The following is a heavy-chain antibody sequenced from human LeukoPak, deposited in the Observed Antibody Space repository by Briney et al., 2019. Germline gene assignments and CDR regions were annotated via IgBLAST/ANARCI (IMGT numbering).Heavy chain of an antibody. CDR1: EFTFSSYE. D-gene: IGHD6-6*01. Sequence: PGGSLRLSCAASEFTFSSYEMNWVRQAPGKGLEWVSYISSSGSTIYYADSVKGRFTISRDNAKNSLYLQMNSLRAEDTAVYYCARPPAARRGDYWGQGTLVTVSS. CDR2: ISSSGSTI. J-gene: IGHJ4*02. CDR3: ARPPAARRGDY. V-gene: IGHV3-48*03.